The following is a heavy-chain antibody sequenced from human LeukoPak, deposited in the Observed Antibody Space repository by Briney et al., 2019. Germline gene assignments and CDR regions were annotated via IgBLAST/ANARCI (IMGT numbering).Heavy chain of an antibody. Sequence: SETLSLTCSVSGASITSAYWSWIRQPTGKGLEWIGYIYYRGTTNYNPSLKSRVTISVDTSKNHFSLRLNSVTAADTAVYYCARHSSARHLYLDFDYWGQGALVTVSS. CDR3: ARHSSARHLYLDFDY. CDR2: IYYRGTT. CDR1: GASITSAY. D-gene: IGHD2-2*02. V-gene: IGHV4-59*08. J-gene: IGHJ4*02.